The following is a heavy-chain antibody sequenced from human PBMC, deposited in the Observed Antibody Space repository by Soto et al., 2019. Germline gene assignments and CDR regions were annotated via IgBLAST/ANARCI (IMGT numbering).Heavy chain of an antibody. V-gene: IGHV3-30-3*01. CDR2: ISYDGNDE. D-gene: IGHD3-10*01. J-gene: IGHJ4*02. Sequence: QVELVESGGGVVQAGASLRLSCVASGFTFSDFPLHWVRRAPGKGLEWVAVISYDGNDESYSDSVKGRFTISRDNSKTTVYLQMNSLRADDMAVYHCARDMRHDYASGRLDYLGQGTLVTVSS. CDR3: ARDMRHDYASGRLDY. CDR1: GFTFSDFP.